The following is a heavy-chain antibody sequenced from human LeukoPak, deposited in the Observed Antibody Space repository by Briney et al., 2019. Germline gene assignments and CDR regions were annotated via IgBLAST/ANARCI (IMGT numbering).Heavy chain of an antibody. CDR3: ARVGSGSTSGFDY. D-gene: IGHD3-10*01. CDR1: GFTFSSYS. V-gene: IGHV3-21*01. J-gene: IGHJ4*02. Sequence: GSLRLSCAASGFTFSSYSMNWGRRAPGKGREWVSSISSSSSYIYYSDSVKGRFTISRDNAKNSLYLQMNSLRAEDTAVYYCARVGSGSTSGFDYWGQGTLVTVSS. CDR2: ISSSSSYI.